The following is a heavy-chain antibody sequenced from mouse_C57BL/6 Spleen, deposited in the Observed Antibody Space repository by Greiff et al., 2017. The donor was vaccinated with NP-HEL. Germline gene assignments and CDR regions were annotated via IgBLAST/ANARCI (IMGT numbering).Heavy chain of an antibody. V-gene: IGHV1-82*01. D-gene: IGHD1-1*01. CDR1: GYAFSSSW. CDR2: IYPGDGDT. CDR3: ARVITPVVAPFDY. Sequence: VQLQQSGPELVKPGASVKISCKASGYAFSSSWMNWVKQRPGKGLEWIGRIYPGDGDTNYNGKFKGKATLTADKSSSTAYMQLSSLTSEDSAVYFCARVITPVVAPFDYWGQGTTLTVSS. J-gene: IGHJ2*01.